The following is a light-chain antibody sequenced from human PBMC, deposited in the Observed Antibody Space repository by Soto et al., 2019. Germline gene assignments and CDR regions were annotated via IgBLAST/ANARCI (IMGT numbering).Light chain of an antibody. Sequence: QSVLTQPPSASGSPGQSVTISCTGTSSDVGGYNYVSWYQQHPGKAPKLMIYEVSKRPSGVPDRFSGSNSGNTASLTVSGLQAEDEAYYYCSSYAGSNNSLYVFGTGTKVTVL. CDR3: SSYAGSNNSLYV. V-gene: IGLV2-8*01. J-gene: IGLJ1*01. CDR1: SSDVGGYNY. CDR2: EVS.